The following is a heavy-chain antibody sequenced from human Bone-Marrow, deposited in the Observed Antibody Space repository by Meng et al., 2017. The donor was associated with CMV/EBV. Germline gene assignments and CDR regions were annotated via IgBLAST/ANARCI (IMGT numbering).Heavy chain of an antibody. CDR2: ISAYNGNT. CDR3: ARAWGDWNYDEAPE. D-gene: IGHD1-7*01. V-gene: IGHV1-18*04. CDR1: GYTFTGYY. Sequence: ASVKVSCKASGYTFTGYYMHWVRQAPGQGLEWMGWISAYNGNTNYAQKLQGRVTMTTDTSTSTAYMELRSLRSDDTAVYYCARAWGDWNYDEAPEWGQGTLVTFSS. J-gene: IGHJ4*02.